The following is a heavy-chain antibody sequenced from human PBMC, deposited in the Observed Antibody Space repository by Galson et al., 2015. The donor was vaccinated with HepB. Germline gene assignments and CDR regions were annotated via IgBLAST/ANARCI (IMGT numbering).Heavy chain of an antibody. Sequence: SLRLSCAVSGFTFVDYAMHWVRQAPGKGLEWVSGISWHSDRIGYADSVKGRFTISRDNAKNSLYLQMNSLRAEDTALYYCAKELKRGSYSHDGLGYYYGMDVWGQGTTVTVSS. CDR3: AKELKRGSYSHDGLGYYYGMDV. D-gene: IGHD1-26*01. V-gene: IGHV3-9*01. CDR1: GFTFVDYA. CDR2: ISWHSDRI. J-gene: IGHJ6*02.